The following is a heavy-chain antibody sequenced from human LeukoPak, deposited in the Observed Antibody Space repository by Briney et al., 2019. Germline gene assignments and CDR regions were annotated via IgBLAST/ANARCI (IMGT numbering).Heavy chain of an antibody. CDR1: GFTFSSYA. V-gene: IGHV3-23*01. D-gene: IGHD3-9*01. J-gene: IGHJ4*02. CDR2: ISGSGGST. CDR3: ARVLYYDILTGPFDY. Sequence: PGGSLRLSCAASGFTFSSYAMSWVRQAPGKGLEWVSAISGSGGSTYYADSVKGRFTISRDNSKNTLYLQMNSLRAEDTALYYCARVLYYDILTGPFDYWGQGTLVTVSS.